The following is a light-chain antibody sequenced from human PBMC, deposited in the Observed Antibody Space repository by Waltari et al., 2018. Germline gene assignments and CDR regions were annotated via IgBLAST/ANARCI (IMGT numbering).Light chain of an antibody. V-gene: IGLV2-8*01. CDR3: SSYAGSHVV. J-gene: IGLJ2*01. CDR1: SSDVGGYNY. CDR2: EVT. Sequence: QSALTQPPSASVSPGQSVAISCTGTSSDVGGYNYVSWYQCHPGKAPKLIIYEVTKRPAGVPGRFAGSKSGNTASLTVSGLQAEDEADYYCSSYAGSHVVFGGGTKVTVL.